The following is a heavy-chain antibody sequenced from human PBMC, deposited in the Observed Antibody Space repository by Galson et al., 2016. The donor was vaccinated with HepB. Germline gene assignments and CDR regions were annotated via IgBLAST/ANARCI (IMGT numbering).Heavy chain of an antibody. D-gene: IGHD3-9*01. CDR3: AKSDILAGYSAFDY. V-gene: IGHV3-30*18. CDR1: GFTVSNNF. Sequence: SLRLSCAASGFTVSNNFVRWVRQAPGKGLEWVAVISYGGINEYYVDSVKGRFTISRDNSKNTVYLQMNSLRPEDTAVYYCAKSDILAGYSAFDYWGQGTLVTVSS. CDR2: ISYGGINE. J-gene: IGHJ4*02.